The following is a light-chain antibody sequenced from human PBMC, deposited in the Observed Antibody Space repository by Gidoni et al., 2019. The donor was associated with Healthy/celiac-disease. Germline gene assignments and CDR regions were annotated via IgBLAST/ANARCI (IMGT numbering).Light chain of an antibody. CDR3: QQYYSTPGQKLT. Sequence: DIVMTQAPDSLDVSLGERATINCKSSQSVLYSSNNKNYLAWYQQKPGQPPKLLMYWASTRESGVPDRFSGSGSGTDFTLPIRSLQAEDVAVYYCQQYYSTPGQKLTFGGGTKVEIK. CDR2: WAS. J-gene: IGKJ4*01. V-gene: IGKV4-1*01. CDR1: QSVLYSSNNKNY.